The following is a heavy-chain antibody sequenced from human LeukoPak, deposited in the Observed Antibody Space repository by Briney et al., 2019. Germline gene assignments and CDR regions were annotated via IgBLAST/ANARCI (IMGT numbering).Heavy chain of an antibody. D-gene: IGHD2-15*01. CDR3: ARDSLRLHKNGGYGMDV. CDR1: GGSISSYY. V-gene: IGHV4-59*12. CDR2: IYYSGST. J-gene: IGHJ6*02. Sequence: PSETLSLTCTVSGGSISSYYWSSIRQPPGKGLEWIGYIYYSGSTNYNPSLKSRVTISVDTSKNQFSLKLSSVTAADTAVYYCARDSLRLHKNGGYGMDVWGQGTTVTVSS.